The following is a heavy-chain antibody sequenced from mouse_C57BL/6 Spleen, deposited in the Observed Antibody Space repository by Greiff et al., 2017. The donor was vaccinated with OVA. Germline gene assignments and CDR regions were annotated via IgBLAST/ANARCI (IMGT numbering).Heavy chain of an antibody. V-gene: IGHV14-3*01. CDR3: ARQGGAMDY. J-gene: IGHJ4*01. CDR1: GFNIKNTY. Sequence: VQLQQSVAELVRPGASVKLSCTASGFNIKNTYMPWVKQRPEQGLEWIGRIDPANGNTKYAPKFQGKATITADTSSNTAYLQLSSLTSEDTAIYYCARQGGAMDYWGQGTSVTVSS. CDR2: IDPANGNT.